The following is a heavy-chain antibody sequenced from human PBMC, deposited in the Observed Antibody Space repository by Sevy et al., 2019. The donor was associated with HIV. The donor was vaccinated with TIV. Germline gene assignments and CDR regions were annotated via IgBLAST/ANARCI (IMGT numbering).Heavy chain of an antibody. Sequence: GGSLRLSCAASGFTFSSNWMHWVHQAPGKGLVWVSRINSDGSSTSYADSVKGRFTISRDNAKNTLYLQMNSLRAEDTAVYYCARDRRALGYDSWSGYFDAFDIWGQGTMVTVSS. J-gene: IGHJ3*02. CDR3: ARDRRALGYDSWSGYFDAFDI. CDR1: GFTFSSNW. V-gene: IGHV3-74*01. CDR2: INSDGSST. D-gene: IGHD3-3*01.